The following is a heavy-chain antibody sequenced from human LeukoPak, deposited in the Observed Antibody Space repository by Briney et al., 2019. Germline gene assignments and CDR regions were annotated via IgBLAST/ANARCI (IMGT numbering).Heavy chain of an antibody. J-gene: IGHJ6*02. D-gene: IGHD2-15*01. CDR1: GFTFSSHG. Sequence: GGSLRLSCAASGFTFSSHGMHWVRQAPGKGLEWVAVIWYDGSNKYYADSVKGRFTISRDNSKNTLYLQMNSLRAEDTAVYYCARDRVAGREYYYYGMDVWGQGTTVTVSS. CDR2: IWYDGSNK. CDR3: ARDRVAGREYYYYGMDV. V-gene: IGHV3-33*01.